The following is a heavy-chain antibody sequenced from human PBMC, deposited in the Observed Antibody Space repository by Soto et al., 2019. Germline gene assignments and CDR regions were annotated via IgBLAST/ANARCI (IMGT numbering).Heavy chain of an antibody. CDR3: AKSHRNVWYFDL. Sequence: QVQLVESGGGVVQPGRSLRLSCAASGFTFSSYAMRWVRQAPGKGLEWVAVISDDGSNKYYADSVKGRFTISRDNSKNTLYLQMNSRRAEDTAVYYLAKSHRNVWYFDLWGRGTLFTVSS. CDR1: GFTFSSYA. CDR2: ISDDGSNK. J-gene: IGHJ2*01. V-gene: IGHV3-30*04.